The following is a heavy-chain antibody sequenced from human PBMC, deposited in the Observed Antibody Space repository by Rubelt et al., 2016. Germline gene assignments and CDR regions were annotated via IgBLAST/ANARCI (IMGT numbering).Heavy chain of an antibody. D-gene: IGHD3-3*01. CDR1: GFIVSGNS. V-gene: IGHV3-53*01. Sequence: QLVESGGGVIQPGGSLRLSCAASGFIVSGNSMSWVRQAPGKGLEWVSVIYSGGTTYYADSVQGRFTISRDKSQNTLYLQKKSLGAEDTAVYYCARDMTVVGVATRGMDVWGQGTTVIVSS. CDR2: IYSGGTT. J-gene: IGHJ6*02. CDR3: ARDMTVVGVATRGMDV.